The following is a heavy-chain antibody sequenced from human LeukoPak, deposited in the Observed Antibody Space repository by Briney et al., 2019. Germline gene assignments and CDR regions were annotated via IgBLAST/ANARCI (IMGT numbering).Heavy chain of an antibody. Sequence: VASVKVSCKASGGTFSSYAISWVRQAPGQGLEWMGGIIPIFGTANCAQKFQGRVTITADESTSTAYMELSSLRSEDTAVYYCARVVPAGSYYYGMDVWGQGTTVTVSS. CDR1: GGTFSSYA. V-gene: IGHV1-69*13. D-gene: IGHD2-2*01. CDR3: ARVVPAGSYYYGMDV. CDR2: IIPIFGTA. J-gene: IGHJ6*02.